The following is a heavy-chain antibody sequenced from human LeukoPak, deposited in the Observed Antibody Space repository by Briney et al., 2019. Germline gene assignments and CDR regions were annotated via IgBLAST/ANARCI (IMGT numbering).Heavy chain of an antibody. V-gene: IGHV1-24*01. CDR1: GYTLTELS. CDR2: FDPEDGET. J-gene: IGHJ4*02. D-gene: IGHD5-18*01. CDR3: ARSGYSYGYGD. Sequence: ASVKVSCKVSGYTLTELSMHWVRQAPGKGLEWMGGFDPEDGETIYAQKFQGRVTMTRGTSISTAYMELSRLRSDDTAVYYCARSGYSYGYGDWGQGTLVTVSS.